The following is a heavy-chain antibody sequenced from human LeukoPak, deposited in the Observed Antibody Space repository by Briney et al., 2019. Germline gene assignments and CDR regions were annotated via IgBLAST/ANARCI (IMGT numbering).Heavy chain of an antibody. CDR3: ARDHNDYVGAFDI. CDR2: IYPGDSDT. D-gene: IGHD4-17*01. V-gene: IGHV5-51*01. J-gene: IGHJ3*02. CDR1: GYSFTSYW. Sequence: GESLKISCKGSGYSFTSYWIGWVRQMPGTGLEWMGIIYPGDSDTRYSPSFQGQVTMSADKSISTAYLQWSSLKASDTAMYYCARDHNDYVGAFDIWGQGTMVTVSS.